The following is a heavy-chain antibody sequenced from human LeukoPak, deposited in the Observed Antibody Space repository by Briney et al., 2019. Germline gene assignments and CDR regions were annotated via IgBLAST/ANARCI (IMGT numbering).Heavy chain of an antibody. V-gene: IGHV4-59*03. CDR2: MYNSGRTT. CDR1: GGSIISSY. J-gene: IGHJ4*02. D-gene: IGHD7-27*01. CDR3: AKIPGDRPDD. Sequence: SETLSLTRTVSGGSIISSYWTWIRRPPGKGLEWIGYMYNSGRTTNYNPSLKSRATISMDTSKNQFSLNLKSVTAADTAIYYCAKIPGDRPDDWGQGTLVTVS.